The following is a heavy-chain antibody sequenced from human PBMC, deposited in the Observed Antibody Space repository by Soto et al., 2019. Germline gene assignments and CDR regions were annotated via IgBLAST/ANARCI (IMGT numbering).Heavy chain of an antibody. D-gene: IGHD6-13*01. J-gene: IGHJ4*02. CDR3: ARHKGSSSWYPFDY. Sequence: SETLSLTCTVSGGSISSYYWTWIRQPPGKGLEWIGYIYYSGSTNYNPSLKSRVTISVDTSKNQFSLKLTPVTAADTAVYYCARHKGSSSWYPFDYWGQGALVTVSS. V-gene: IGHV4-59*01. CDR2: IYYSGST. CDR1: GGSISSYY.